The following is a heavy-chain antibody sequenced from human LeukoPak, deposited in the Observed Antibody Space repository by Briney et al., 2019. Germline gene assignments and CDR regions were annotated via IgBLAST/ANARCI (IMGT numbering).Heavy chain of an antibody. CDR1: GFTFSGYD. V-gene: IGHV3-13*01. Sequence: GGSLRLSCAASGFTFSGYDMHWVRHATGKGLEWVSAIGTAGDTYYPGSVKGRFTISRDNSKNTLYLQMNSLRAEDTAVYYCSVGVMTPFDYWGQGTLVTVSS. D-gene: IGHD3-16*01. CDR3: SVGVMTPFDY. J-gene: IGHJ4*02. CDR2: IGTAGDT.